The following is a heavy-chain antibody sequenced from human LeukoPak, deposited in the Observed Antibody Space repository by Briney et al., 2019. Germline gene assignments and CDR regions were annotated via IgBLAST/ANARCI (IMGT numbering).Heavy chain of an antibody. CDR3: ARGHGSGSYYTRDDY. J-gene: IGHJ4*02. CDR1: GYPFTDYY. Sequence: ASVKVSCKASGYPFTDYYIHWVRQAPGQGLEWMGLMNPSGGGAKYAQKLQGRVTMTRDTSISTAYLEVSGLRSDDMAVYYCARGHGSGSYYTRDDYWGQGTLVTVSS. V-gene: IGHV1-2*02. D-gene: IGHD3-10*01. CDR2: MNPSGGGA.